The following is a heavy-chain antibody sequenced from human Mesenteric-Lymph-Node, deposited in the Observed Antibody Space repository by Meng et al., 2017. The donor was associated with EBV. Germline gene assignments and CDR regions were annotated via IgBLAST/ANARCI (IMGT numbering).Heavy chain of an antibody. D-gene: IGHD2/OR15-2a*01. CDR1: GDSVSSTRCY. CDR2: IFNSGRT. J-gene: IGHJ5*02. V-gene: IGHV4-61*01. Sequence: HEPLQGPGPGLGKRSVPLSLTCTGAGDSVSSTRCYWSWIRQPTGRGLEWIGYIFNSGRTNYNPSLRSRATISVDTSRNQFSLTLNSVTAADTAVYYCPSVSEPYYSPWFDPWGQGSLVTVSS. CDR3: PSVSEPYYSPWFDP.